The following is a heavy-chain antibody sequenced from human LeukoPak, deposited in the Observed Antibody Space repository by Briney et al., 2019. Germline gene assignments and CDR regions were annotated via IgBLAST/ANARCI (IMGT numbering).Heavy chain of an antibody. V-gene: IGHV1-18*01. CDR1: GYTFTSYG. Sequence: ASVKVSCKVSGYTFTSYGISWVRQAPGQGLEWMGWISAYNGNTNYAQKLQGRVTMTTDTSTSTAYMELRSLRSDDTAVYYCARDIVVVPAALGYAFDIWGQGTMVTVSS. CDR2: ISAYNGNT. J-gene: IGHJ3*02. D-gene: IGHD2-2*01. CDR3: ARDIVVVPAALGYAFDI.